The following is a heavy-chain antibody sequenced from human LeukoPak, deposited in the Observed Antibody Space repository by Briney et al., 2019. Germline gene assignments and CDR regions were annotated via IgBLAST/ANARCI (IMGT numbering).Heavy chain of an antibody. CDR1: GFTFSSYG. J-gene: IGHJ1*01. CDR2: IWYDGSNK. Sequence: GGSLRLSCAASGFTFSSYGMHWVRQAPGKGLEWVAVIWYDGSNKYYADSVKGRFTISRDNSKNTLYLQMNNLRAEDTAVYYCARDPPSFQHWGQGTLVTVSS. CDR3: ARDPPSFQH. V-gene: IGHV3-33*01.